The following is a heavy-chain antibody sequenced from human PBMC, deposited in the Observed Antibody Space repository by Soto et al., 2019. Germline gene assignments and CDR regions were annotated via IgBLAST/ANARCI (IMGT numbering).Heavy chain of an antibody. CDR3: ARDLAYCGGDCYSRSYYYGMDV. V-gene: IGHV3-33*01. CDR2: IWYDGSNK. D-gene: IGHD2-21*02. CDR1: GFTFSSYG. J-gene: IGHJ6*02. Sequence: GSLRLSCAASGFTFSSYGMHWVRQAPGKGLEWVAVIWYDGSNKYYADSVKGRFTISRDNSKNTLYLQMNSLRAEDTAVYYCARDLAYCGGDCYSRSYYYGMDVWGQGTTVTVSS.